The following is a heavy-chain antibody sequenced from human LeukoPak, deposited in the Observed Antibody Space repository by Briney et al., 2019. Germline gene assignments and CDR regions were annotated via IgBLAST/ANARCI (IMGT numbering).Heavy chain of an antibody. D-gene: IGHD6-19*01. CDR2: IYYSGST. CDR3: ARRVGSGWPVQH. V-gene: IGHV4-39*01. J-gene: IGHJ1*01. Sequence: SETLSLTCTVSGGSISSSSYYWGWIRQPPGKGLEWIGSIYYSGSTYYNPSLKSRVTISVDTSKNQFSLKLSSVTAADTAVYYCARRVGSGWPVQHWGQGTLVTVSS. CDR1: GGSISSSSYY.